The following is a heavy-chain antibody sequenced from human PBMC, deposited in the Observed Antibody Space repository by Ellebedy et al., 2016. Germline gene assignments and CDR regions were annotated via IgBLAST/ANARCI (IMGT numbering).Heavy chain of an antibody. CDR3: ARVRAAAGMAHFDN. Sequence: SETLSLTCFVSGDSISSPTYYWGWIRQPPGKGLEWIGMISHSGKSFYNPSHKSRFTISVDSSKTQFSLKQSSVTAADTAVYYCARVRAAAGMAHFDNWGQGTLVTVSS. V-gene: IGHV4-39*07. CDR2: ISHSGKS. D-gene: IGHD6-13*01. CDR1: GDSISSPTYY. J-gene: IGHJ4*02.